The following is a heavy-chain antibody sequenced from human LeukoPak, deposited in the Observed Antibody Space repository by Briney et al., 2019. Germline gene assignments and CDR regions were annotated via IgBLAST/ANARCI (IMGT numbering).Heavy chain of an antibody. CDR2: INPNSGGT. J-gene: IGHJ5*02. CDR3: ARLSRDCSSTSCYRWFDP. D-gene: IGHD2-2*02. V-gene: IGHV1-2*02. CDR1: GYTFTGYY. Sequence: ASVKVSCKASGYTFTGYYMHWVRQAPGQGLEWMGWINPNSGGTNYAQKFQGRVTMTRDTSISTAYMELGRLRSDDTAVYYCARLSRDCSSTSCYRWFDPWGQGTLVTVSS.